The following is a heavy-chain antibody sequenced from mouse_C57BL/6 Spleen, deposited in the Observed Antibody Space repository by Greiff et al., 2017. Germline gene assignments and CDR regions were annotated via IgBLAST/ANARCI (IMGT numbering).Heavy chain of an antibody. CDR1: GYTFTSYW. CDR2: IDPSDSYT. J-gene: IGHJ1*03. Sequence: QVHVKQPGAELVMPGASVKLSCKASGYTFTSYWMHWVKQRPGQGLEWIGEIDPSDSYTNYNQKFKGKSTLTVDKSSSTAYMQLSSLTSEDSAVYYCARCPFIYYYGSRAWYFDVWGTGTTVTVSS. CDR3: ARCPFIYYYGSRAWYFDV. D-gene: IGHD1-1*01. V-gene: IGHV1-69*01.